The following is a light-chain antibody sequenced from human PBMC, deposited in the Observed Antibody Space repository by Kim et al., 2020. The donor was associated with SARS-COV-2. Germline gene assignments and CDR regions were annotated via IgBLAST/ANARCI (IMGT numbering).Light chain of an antibody. CDR2: AAS. V-gene: IGKV1-9*01. CDR1: QGISSS. Sequence: DIQLTQSPSFLSASVGDRVAITCRASQGISSSLAWYQQKPGEAPKLLVYAASTLQGGVSSRFSGSGSGTDFTLTISSLQPEDFATYYCQQASTYPLTFGGGTKLEI. J-gene: IGKJ4*01. CDR3: QQASTYPLT.